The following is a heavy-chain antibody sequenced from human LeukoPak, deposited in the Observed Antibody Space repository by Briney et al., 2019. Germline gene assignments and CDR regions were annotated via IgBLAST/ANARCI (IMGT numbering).Heavy chain of an antibody. D-gene: IGHD3-22*01. J-gene: IGHJ4*02. CDR1: GYTFTGYY. V-gene: IGHV1-2*02. CDR2: INPNSGGT. Sequence: ASVKVSCKASGYTFTGYYMHWVRQAPGQGLEWMGWINPNSGGTNYAQKFQGRVTMTRDTSISTAYMELSRLRSDDTAVYYCARDRAPHYYDSSAYYFDYWGQGTLVTVSS. CDR3: ARDRAPHYYDSSAYYFDY.